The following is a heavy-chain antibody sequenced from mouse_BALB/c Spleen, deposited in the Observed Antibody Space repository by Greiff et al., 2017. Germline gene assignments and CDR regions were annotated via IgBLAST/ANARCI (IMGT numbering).Heavy chain of an antibody. CDR1: GDSITSGY. J-gene: IGHJ3*01. CDR3: ARGYYGNSAY. V-gene: IGHV3-8*02. Sequence: EVMLVESGPSLVKPSQTLSLTCSVTGDSITSGYWNWIRKFPGNKLEYMGYISYSGSTYYNPSLKSRISITRDTSKNQYYLQLNSVTTEDTATYYCARGYYGNSAYWGQGTLVTVSA. CDR2: ISYSGST. D-gene: IGHD2-1*01.